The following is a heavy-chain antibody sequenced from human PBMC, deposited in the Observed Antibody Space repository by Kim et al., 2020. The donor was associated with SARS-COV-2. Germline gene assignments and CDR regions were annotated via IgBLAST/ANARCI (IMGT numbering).Heavy chain of an antibody. V-gene: IGHV4-39*01. D-gene: IGHD3-16*01. CDR1: GGSISSSSYY. Sequence: SETLSLTCTVSGGSISSSSYYWGWIRQPPGKGWEWIGSIYYRGTTNYSPSLKSRVAISVDTSKNQFSLKLNSVSAADTAIYYCARQVFTYIFVSNFDYWGQGTLVTVSS. CDR2: IYYRGTT. J-gene: IGHJ4*02. CDR3: ARQVFTYIFVSNFDY.